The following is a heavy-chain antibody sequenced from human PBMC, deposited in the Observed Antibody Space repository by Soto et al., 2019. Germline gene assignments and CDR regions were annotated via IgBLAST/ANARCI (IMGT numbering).Heavy chain of an antibody. Sequence: SETLSLTCAVSGGSISSGGYSWNWIRQTSGRGLEWIGHIYHSENTFHNPSLKSRVTISLDRSRNEFSLKMRSVTAADTAVYYCASGSYEGGYFHYWGQGTLVTVYS. J-gene: IGHJ4*02. V-gene: IGHV4-30-2*01. CDR3: ASGSYEGGYFHY. CDR2: IYHSENT. D-gene: IGHD1-26*01. CDR1: GGSISSGGYS.